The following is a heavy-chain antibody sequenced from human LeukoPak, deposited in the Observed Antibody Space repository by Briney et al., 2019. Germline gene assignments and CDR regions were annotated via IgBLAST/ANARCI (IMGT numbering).Heavy chain of an antibody. CDR1: GGSISSYY. D-gene: IGHD4-23*01. CDR2: IYYSGST. CDR3: ASTLLVVTPTSVDY. J-gene: IGHJ4*02. Sequence: SETLSLTCAVSGGSISSYYWSWIRQPPGKGLEWIGYIYYSGSTNYNPSLKSRVTISVDTSKNQFSLKLSSVTAADTAVYYCASTLLVVTPTSVDYWGQGTLVTVSS. V-gene: IGHV4-59*01.